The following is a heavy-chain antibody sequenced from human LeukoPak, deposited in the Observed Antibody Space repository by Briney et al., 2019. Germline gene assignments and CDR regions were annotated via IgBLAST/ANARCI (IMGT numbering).Heavy chain of an antibody. D-gene: IGHD2-15*01. CDR1: GFTFSDYY. J-gene: IGHJ6*03. Sequence: GGSLRLSCAASGFTFSDYYMSWIRQAPGKGLEWVSYISSSGSTIYYADSVKGRFTISRDNAKNSLYLQMNSLRAGDTAVYYCARVGAARYYYYYMDVWGKGATVTVSS. CDR2: ISSSGSTI. V-gene: IGHV3-11*04. CDR3: ARVGAARYYYYYMDV.